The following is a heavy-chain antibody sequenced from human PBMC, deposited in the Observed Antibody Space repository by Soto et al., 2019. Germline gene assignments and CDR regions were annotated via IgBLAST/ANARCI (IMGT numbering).Heavy chain of an antibody. V-gene: IGHV1-2*04. CDR2: INPNSGGT. Sequence: QVQQVQSGAEVKKPGASVKVSCKASGYTFTGYYMHWVRQAPGQGLEWMGWINPNSGGTNYAQKFQGWVTMTRDTSISTAYMELSRLRSDDTAVYYCARGTVLVPAAIEWGGYYYGMDVWGQGTTVTVSS. D-gene: IGHD2-2*01. J-gene: IGHJ6*02. CDR1: GYTFTGYY. CDR3: ARGTVLVPAAIEWGGYYYGMDV.